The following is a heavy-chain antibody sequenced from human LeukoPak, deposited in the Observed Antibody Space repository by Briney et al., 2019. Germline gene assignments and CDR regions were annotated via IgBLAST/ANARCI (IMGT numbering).Heavy chain of an antibody. CDR1: GGTFSSYA. CDR2: IIPIFGTA. D-gene: IGHD4-17*01. V-gene: IGHV1-69*13. J-gene: IGHJ4*02. Sequence: EASVKVSCKASGGTFSSYAISWVRQAPGQGLEWMGGIIPIFGTANYAQKFQGRVTITADESTSTAYMELSSLRSEDTAVYYCAREVGLGTTVIRVFDYWGQGTLVTVSS. CDR3: AREVGLGTTVIRVFDY.